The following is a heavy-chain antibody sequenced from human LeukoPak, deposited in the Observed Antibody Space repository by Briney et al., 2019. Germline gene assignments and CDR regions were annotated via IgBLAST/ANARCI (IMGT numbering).Heavy chain of an antibody. CDR3: ARGAADRNNYYYYIDV. Sequence: SETLSLTCAVYGGSFNTYYWNWIRQSPGKGLEWIGEINHTGTTNYNPSLKSRFTISVDTSKNQFSLKLTSVTAADTAVYYCARGAADRNNYYYYIDVWRKGTTVTVSS. CDR1: GGSFNTYY. CDR2: INHTGTT. D-gene: IGHD1/OR15-1a*01. J-gene: IGHJ6*03. V-gene: IGHV4-34*01.